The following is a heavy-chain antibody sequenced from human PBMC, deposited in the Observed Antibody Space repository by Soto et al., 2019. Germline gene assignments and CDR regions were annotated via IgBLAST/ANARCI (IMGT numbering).Heavy chain of an antibody. Sequence: QVQLVQSGAEVKKPGASVKVSCKASGYTFTSYDINWVRQATGQGLEWMGWMNPNSGNTGYAQKFQGRVTMTRNTSRSTAYMELSSLRSEDTAVYYCASCYKGSYYYYGMDVWGQGTTVTVSS. CDR2: MNPNSGNT. J-gene: IGHJ6*02. D-gene: IGHD2-15*01. CDR3: ASCYKGSYYYYGMDV. CDR1: GYTFTSYD. V-gene: IGHV1-8*01.